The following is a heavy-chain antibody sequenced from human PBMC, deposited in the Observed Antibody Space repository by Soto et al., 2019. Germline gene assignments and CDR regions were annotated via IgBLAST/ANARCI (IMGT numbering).Heavy chain of an antibody. J-gene: IGHJ3*02. CDR2: INTNSGGT. CDR3: ARGPQSEGGGRTPVEVSSDAFDI. Sequence: ASVKVSCKASGYTFTSYDINWVRQAPGQGLEWMGWINTNSGGTNYAQKFQGWVTMTRDTSISTAYMELSRLRSDDTAVYYCARGPQSEGGGRTPVEVSSDAFDIWGQGTMVTVSS. D-gene: IGHD2-15*01. V-gene: IGHV1-2*04. CDR1: GYTFTSYD.